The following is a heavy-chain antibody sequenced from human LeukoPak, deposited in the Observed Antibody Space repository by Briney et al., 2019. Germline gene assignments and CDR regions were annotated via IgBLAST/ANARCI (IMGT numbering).Heavy chain of an antibody. Sequence: GGSLRLSCAASGFTYSSYAMSWVRQAPGKVLEWVSVISGSGGSTYYADSVKGRFTISRDNSKNTLYLQMNSLRAEDTAVYYCAKVASDYTLDYWGQGTLVTVSS. CDR2: ISGSGGST. J-gene: IGHJ4*02. CDR3: AKVASDYTLDY. D-gene: IGHD4-11*01. V-gene: IGHV3-23*01. CDR1: GFTYSSYA.